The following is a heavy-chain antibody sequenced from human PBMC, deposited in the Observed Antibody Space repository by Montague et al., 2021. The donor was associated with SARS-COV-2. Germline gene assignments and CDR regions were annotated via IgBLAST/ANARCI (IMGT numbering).Heavy chain of an antibody. CDR2: IYYSGSS. Sequence: SETLSLTCTVSGGSISSYYWSWIRQPPGKGLEWIGYIYYSGSSNYNPSLKSRVTISIDTSKNQFSLNLNSVAGADGAVYYCASPGGYCSGGSCYYVYWGQGALVTVSS. CDR1: GGSISSYY. CDR3: ASPGGYCSGGSCYYVY. D-gene: IGHD2-15*01. V-gene: IGHV4-59*01. J-gene: IGHJ4*02.